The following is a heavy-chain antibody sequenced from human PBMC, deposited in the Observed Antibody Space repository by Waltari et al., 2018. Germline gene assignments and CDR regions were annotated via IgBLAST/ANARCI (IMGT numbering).Heavy chain of an antibody. D-gene: IGHD3-22*01. J-gene: IGHJ4*02. Sequence: EVQMLESGGGLVQPGGSLRLSCAASGLSFSNYDMNWVRQAPGKGLELISVIYKDGSTYYVDSVRGRFTISRDNSKNTLYLQMNSLGAEDTAMYFCAKEGSGYYGGSFDYWGQGTMVTVSS. V-gene: IGHV3-23*03. CDR2: IYKDGST. CDR1: GLSFSNYD. CDR3: AKEGSGYYGGSFDY.